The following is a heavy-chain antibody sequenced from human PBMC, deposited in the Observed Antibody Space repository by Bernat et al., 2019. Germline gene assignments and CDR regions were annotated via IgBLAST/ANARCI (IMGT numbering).Heavy chain of an antibody. V-gene: IGHV3-30-3*01. D-gene: IGHD6-6*01. Sequence: QVQLVESGGGVVQPGRSLRLSCAASGFTFSSYAMHWVRQAPGKGLEWVAVISYDGSNKHYADSVKGRFTISRDNSKNTLYLQMNSLRAEDTAVYYCARDSSSAGIDYWGQGTLVTVSS. CDR2: ISYDGSNK. J-gene: IGHJ4*02. CDR3: ARDSSSAGIDY. CDR1: GFTFSSYA.